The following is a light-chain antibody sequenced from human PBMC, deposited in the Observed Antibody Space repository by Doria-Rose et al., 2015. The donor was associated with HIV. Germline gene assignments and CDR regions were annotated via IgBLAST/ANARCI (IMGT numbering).Light chain of an antibody. CDR1: QSLLYTSKNY. V-gene: IGKV4-1*01. CDR2: WAS. CDR3: QQYYDTPS. J-gene: IGKJ3*01. Sequence: DIQMTQPPESLGMSLGERATLNCKSNQSLLYTSKNYLAWYQQKPGQPPKLLIYWASTRQSGVPARFSGSGSGTDFTLTISSLEAGDVAVYYCQQYYDTPSFGPGTTVDIK.